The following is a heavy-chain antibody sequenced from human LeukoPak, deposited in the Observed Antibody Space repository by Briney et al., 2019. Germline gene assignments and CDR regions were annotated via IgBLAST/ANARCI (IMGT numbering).Heavy chain of an antibody. Sequence: ASVKVSCKASGYTFTSYYMHWVRQAPGQGLEWMGIINPSGGSTSYAQKFQGRVTMTRDTSTSTVYMELSSLRSDDTAVYYCARNPPPVKVHYGSGSYEDTGMDVWGQGTTVTVSS. CDR1: GYTFTSYY. J-gene: IGHJ6*02. CDR2: INPSGGST. D-gene: IGHD3-10*01. CDR3: ARNPPPVKVHYGSGSYEDTGMDV. V-gene: IGHV1-46*01.